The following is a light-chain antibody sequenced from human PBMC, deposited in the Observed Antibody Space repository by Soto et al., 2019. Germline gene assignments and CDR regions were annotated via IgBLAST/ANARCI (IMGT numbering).Light chain of an antibody. CDR2: GAS. CDR3: QQRANWPLT. CDR1: QSVSNNY. V-gene: IGKV3D-20*02. Sequence: EIVLTQSPGTLSLSPGERATLSCRASQSVSNNYLAWYQQKPGQAPRLLIYGASNRATGIPDRFSGSGSGTDFTLIISSLEPEDFAVYYCQQRANWPLTFGGGTKVEIK. J-gene: IGKJ4*01.